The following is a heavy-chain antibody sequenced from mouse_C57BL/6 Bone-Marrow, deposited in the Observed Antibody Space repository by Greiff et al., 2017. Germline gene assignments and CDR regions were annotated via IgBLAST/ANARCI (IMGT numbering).Heavy chain of an antibody. CDR2: INSSDSET. CDR1: GYTFTSYW. J-gene: IGHJ3*01. D-gene: IGHD2-14*01. Sequence: QVQLQQPGAELVRPGSSVKLSCKASGYTFTSYWMHWVKQRPIQGLEWIGNINSSDSETHYNQKFKDKATLTVDKSSSTAYMQLSSLTSEDSAVSYCARSYRAWFAYWGQGTLVTVSA. V-gene: IGHV1-52*01. CDR3: ARSYRAWFAY.